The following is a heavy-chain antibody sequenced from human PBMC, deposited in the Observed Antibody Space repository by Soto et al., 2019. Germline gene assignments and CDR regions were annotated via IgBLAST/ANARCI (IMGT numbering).Heavy chain of an antibody. V-gene: IGHV3-30-3*01. J-gene: IGHJ4*02. CDR3: ARGDGYSNIDY. D-gene: IGHD4-4*01. Sequence: QVQLVESGGGVVQPGRSLRLSCAASGFTFSSYATHWVRQAPGKGLEWVAVISYDGSNKYYGDSVKGRFTISRDNSKNTLYLQMNSLRAEDTAVYYCARGDGYSNIDYWGQGTLVTVSS. CDR1: GFTFSSYA. CDR2: ISYDGSNK.